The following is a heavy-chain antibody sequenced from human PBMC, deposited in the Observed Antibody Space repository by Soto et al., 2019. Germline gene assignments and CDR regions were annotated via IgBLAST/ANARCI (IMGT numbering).Heavy chain of an antibody. CDR1: GFSFSNYA. CDR2: ISGSDGST. CDR3: AKDREREAWYEDY. Sequence: EVQLLESGGGLVQPGGSLRLSCIASGFSFSNYAMSWVRQAPGKGLEWVSVISGSDGSTYYADSVKGRFTISRDNSKNTLYLQMNSLRAEDTAVYYCAKDREREAWYEDYWGQGTLVTVSS. V-gene: IGHV3-23*01. D-gene: IGHD6-13*01. J-gene: IGHJ4*02.